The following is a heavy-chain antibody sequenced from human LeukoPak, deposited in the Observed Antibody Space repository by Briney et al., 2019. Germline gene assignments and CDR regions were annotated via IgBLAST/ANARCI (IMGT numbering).Heavy chain of an antibody. CDR3: ASRVDTTWIQLWLPLDY. V-gene: IGHV1-69*13. CDR1: GGTFSSYA. J-gene: IGHJ4*02. D-gene: IGHD5-18*01. CDR2: IIPIFGTA. Sequence: GASVKVSCKASGGTFSSYAISWVRQAPGQGLEWMGGIIPIFGTANYAQKFQGRVTITADESTSTAYMELSSLRSEDTAVYYCASRVDTTWIQLWLPLDYWGQGTLVTVSS.